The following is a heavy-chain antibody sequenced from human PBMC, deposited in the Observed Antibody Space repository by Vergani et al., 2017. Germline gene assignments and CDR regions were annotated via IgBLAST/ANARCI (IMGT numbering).Heavy chain of an antibody. Sequence: QVQLVESGGGVVQPGGSLRLSCIGSGYTFGHFDMHWVRQAPGKGLAWVAFIRYDGSNPQYIDPVKGRFTISRDNSKDTLFLQMNGLRPGETGTYFCAKKGGSLYYYGVDVWGQGTTITVSS. CDR2: IRYDGSNP. CDR3: AKKGGSLYYYGVDV. CDR1: GYTFGHFD. D-gene: IGHD1-26*01. V-gene: IGHV3-30*02. J-gene: IGHJ6*02.